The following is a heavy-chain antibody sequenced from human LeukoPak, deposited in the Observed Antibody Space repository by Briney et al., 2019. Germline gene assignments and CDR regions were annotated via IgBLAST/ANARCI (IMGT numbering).Heavy chain of an antibody. V-gene: IGHV3-66*01. Sequence: GGSLRLSCAASGFTFSDYYMSWIRQAPGKGLEWVSVIYSGGSTYYADSVKGRFTISRDNSKNTLYLQMNSLRAEDTAVYYCARDSGSWYCSGGSCYSGLFDYWGQGTLVTVSS. J-gene: IGHJ4*02. D-gene: IGHD2-15*01. CDR2: IYSGGST. CDR1: GFTFSDYY. CDR3: ARDSGSWYCSGGSCYSGLFDY.